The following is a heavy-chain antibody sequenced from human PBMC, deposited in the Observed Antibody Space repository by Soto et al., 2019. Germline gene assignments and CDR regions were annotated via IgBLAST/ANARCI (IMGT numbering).Heavy chain of an antibody. D-gene: IGHD1-26*01. CDR2: ISARNGNT. J-gene: IGHJ3*02. V-gene: IGHV1-18*01. Sequence: QVQLVQSGVEVKKPGASVKVSCKASGYTFINYGISWVRQAPGQGLEWMGWISARNGNTKYAQKLQGRVTMTTDTSTSTAYMELRSLRSDDTALYYCARVGGTLDAFDIWGQGTMVTVSS. CDR3: ARVGGTLDAFDI. CDR1: GYTFINYG.